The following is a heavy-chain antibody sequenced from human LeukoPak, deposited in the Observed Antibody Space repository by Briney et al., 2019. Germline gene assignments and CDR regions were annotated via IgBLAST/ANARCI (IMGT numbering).Heavy chain of an antibody. Sequence: GGSLRLSCAASGFTFSTYSMKWVRQAPGKGLEWVSYISSSSSYIYYADSVKGRFTISRDNAKNSLYLQMNSLRGEDTAVYYCARVLGNYYDSSGPSLYWGQGTLVTVSS. CDR3: ARVLGNYYDSSGPSLY. D-gene: IGHD3-22*01. CDR1: GFTFSTYS. V-gene: IGHV3-21*01. CDR2: ISSSSSYI. J-gene: IGHJ4*02.